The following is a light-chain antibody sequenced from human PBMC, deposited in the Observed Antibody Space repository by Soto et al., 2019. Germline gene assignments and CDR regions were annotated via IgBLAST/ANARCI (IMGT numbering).Light chain of an antibody. CDR3: CSYTGSYSLYV. Sequence: QSALTQPRSVSGSPGQSVTISCTGTSNDVGGYNYVSWYQQHPGKAPKLMIYDVSKWPSGVPDRFSGSKSGNTASLTISGLQAEDEADYYCCSYTGSYSLYVFGSGTKLTVL. V-gene: IGLV2-11*01. CDR2: DVS. CDR1: SNDVGGYNY. J-gene: IGLJ1*01.